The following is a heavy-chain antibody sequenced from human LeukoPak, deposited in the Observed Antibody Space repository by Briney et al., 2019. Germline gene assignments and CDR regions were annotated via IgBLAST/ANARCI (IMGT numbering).Heavy chain of an antibody. CDR3: ARGYYYDSSGYYYYYHYGMDV. J-gene: IGHJ6*02. CDR2: IIPILGIA. Sequence: GASVKVSCKASGGTFGSYAISWVRQAPGQGLEWMGRIIPILGIANYAQKFQGRVTITADKSTSTAYMELSSLRSGDTAVYYCARGYYYDSSGYYYYYHYGMDVWGQGTTVTVSS. V-gene: IGHV1-69*04. CDR1: GGTFGSYA. D-gene: IGHD3-22*01.